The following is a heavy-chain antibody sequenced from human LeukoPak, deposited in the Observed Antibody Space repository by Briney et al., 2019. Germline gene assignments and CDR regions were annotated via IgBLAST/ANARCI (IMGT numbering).Heavy chain of an antibody. V-gene: IGHV3-49*04. CDR2: IISDSYGATT. CDR3: VRLPIFGVHIICYFDC. CDR1: GFIFGDNT. Sequence: GGSLRLSCIASGFIFGDNTMGWVRQAPGKGLEWVGFIISDSYGATTEYAASVKGRFTISRDDSKSIAYLQMNSLKTEDTAVYYCVRLPIFGVHIICYFDCWGQGTLVTVS. D-gene: IGHD3-3*01. J-gene: IGHJ4*02.